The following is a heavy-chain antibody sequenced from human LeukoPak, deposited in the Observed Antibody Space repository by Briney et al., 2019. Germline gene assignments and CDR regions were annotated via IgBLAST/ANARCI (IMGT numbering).Heavy chain of an antibody. V-gene: IGHV3-72*01. CDR2: TRNKANSYTT. J-gene: IGHJ4*02. CDR3: ARGDSSGWYAFDY. CDR1: GFTFSSAW. D-gene: IGHD6-19*01. Sequence: PGGSLRLSCAASGFTFSSAWMFWVRQAPGKGLEWVGRTRNKANSYTTEYAASVKGRFTISRDDSKNSLYLQMNSLKTEDTAVYYCARGDSSGWYAFDYWGQGTLVTVSS.